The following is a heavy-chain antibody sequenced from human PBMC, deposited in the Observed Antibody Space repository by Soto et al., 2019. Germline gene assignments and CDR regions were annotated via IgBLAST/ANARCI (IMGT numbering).Heavy chain of an antibody. V-gene: IGHV1-69*06. CDR1: GGTFSSLD. CDR3: ARALLSHSYDSGGYDSYFHAMDV. CDR2: IIPISETT. D-gene: IGHD3-22*01. J-gene: IGHJ6*02. Sequence: QVQLVQSGAEVKKPGSSVKVSCKASGGTFSSLDINWVRQAPGQGLEWMGGIIPISETTNYAQIFQGRVSIVADISTSTAYMELSRLRSEDTAVYSCARALLSHSYDSGGYDSYFHAMDVWGQGTPVTVSS.